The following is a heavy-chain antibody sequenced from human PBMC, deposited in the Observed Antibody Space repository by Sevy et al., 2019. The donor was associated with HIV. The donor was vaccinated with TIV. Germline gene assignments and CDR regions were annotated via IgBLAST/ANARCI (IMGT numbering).Heavy chain of an antibody. CDR2: TSGSGGST. D-gene: IGHD3-16*01. CDR1: GFTFSNYA. V-gene: IGHV3-23*01. J-gene: IGHJ4*02. CDR3: AKDGESYVWGSHYDY. Sequence: GGSLRLSCAASGFTFSNYAMNWVRQAPGKGLEWVSGTSGSGGSTYYADSVKGRFTISRDNSKNTLYLQMNSLRAEDTAVYSCAKDGESYVWGSHYDYWGQGTLVTVSS.